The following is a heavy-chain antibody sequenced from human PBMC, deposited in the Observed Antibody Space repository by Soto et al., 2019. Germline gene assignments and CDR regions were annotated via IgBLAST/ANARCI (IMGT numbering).Heavy chain of an antibody. Sequence: GGSLRLSCAASGFTFSSYGMLWVRPTPGKGLEWVAVIKSDGINKFYIDSVKGRFTISRDNSKKTLYLQKNNLRPDDTGIYYSAKPRSSLEWPPFDPWGHGTLVTVSS. CDR2: IKSDGINK. CDR3: AKPRSSLEWPPFDP. V-gene: IGHV3-30*02. J-gene: IGHJ5*02. CDR1: GFTFSSYG. D-gene: IGHD3-3*01.